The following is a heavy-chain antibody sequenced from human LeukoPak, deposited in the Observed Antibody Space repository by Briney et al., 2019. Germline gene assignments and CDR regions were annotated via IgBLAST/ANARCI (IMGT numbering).Heavy chain of an antibody. CDR3: ARGPLRGCSSTSCYSFLYYYYGMDV. J-gene: IGHJ6*02. CDR1: GFAFSDSW. V-gene: IGHV3-7*01. Sequence: GGSLRLSCAASGFAFSDSWMTWIRQAPGKGLEWVAFIKGDGSAKKYVDSVKGRFTISRDNAKNSLFLQMNSLRAGDTAVYYCARGPLRGCSSTSCYSFLYYYYGMDVWGQGTTVTVSS. D-gene: IGHD2-2*01. CDR2: IKGDGSAK.